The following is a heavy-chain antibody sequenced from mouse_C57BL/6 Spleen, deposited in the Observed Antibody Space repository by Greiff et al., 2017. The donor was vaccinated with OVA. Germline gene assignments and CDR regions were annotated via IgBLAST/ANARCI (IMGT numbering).Heavy chain of an antibody. CDR3: TRVTTVVAPDY. Sequence: VQLQQSGAELVRPGASVKLSCTASGFNIKDYYMHWVKQRPEKSLEWIGRIDAEDGDTEYAPKLQGKSTMTADTASNTAYLQISSLTSEDTAVYYCTRVTTVVAPDYWGQGTTLTVSS. J-gene: IGHJ2*01. CDR2: IDAEDGDT. D-gene: IGHD1-1*01. V-gene: IGHV14-1*01. CDR1: GFNIKDYY.